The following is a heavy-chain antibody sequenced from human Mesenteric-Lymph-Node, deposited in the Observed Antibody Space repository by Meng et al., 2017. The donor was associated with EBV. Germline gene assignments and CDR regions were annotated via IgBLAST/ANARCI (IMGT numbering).Heavy chain of an antibody. J-gene: IGHJ4*02. CDR2: VSPNSGTT. D-gene: IGHD6-19*01. CDR1: GYTFTNYD. V-gene: IGHV1-8*01. CDR3: ARLVLGKQGWLTDY. Sequence: QVQLLQSGAEVKQPGASVKVACTASGYTFTNYDINWVRQGTGQGLEWMGWVSPNSGTTGYAPKFQDRVTLTRDTSISTAYMELSSLTSEDTAVYYCARLVLGKQGWLTDYGGQGSLGTVSA.